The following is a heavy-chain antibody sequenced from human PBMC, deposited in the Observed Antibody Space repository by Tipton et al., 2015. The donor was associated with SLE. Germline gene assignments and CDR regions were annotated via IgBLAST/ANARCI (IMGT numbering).Heavy chain of an antibody. CDR2: IYHSGST. Sequence: TLSLTCTVSGGSISSYYWSWIRQPPGKGLEWIGSIYHSGSTYYNPSLKSQVTISVDTSKNQFSLKLSSVTAADTAVYYCARDLYLDKYQLPGGWFDPWGQGTLVTVSS. J-gene: IGHJ5*02. V-gene: IGHV4-38-2*02. CDR3: ARDLYLDKYQLPGGWFDP. D-gene: IGHD2-2*01. CDR1: GGSISSYY.